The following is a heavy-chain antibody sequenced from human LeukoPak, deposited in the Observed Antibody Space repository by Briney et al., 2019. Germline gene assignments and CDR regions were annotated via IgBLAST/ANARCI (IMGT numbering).Heavy chain of an antibody. V-gene: IGHV3-23*01. CDR2: IHAGGSDP. CDR3: AKGGHHFNPFFY. CDR1: GFTFSSSP. Sequence: GSLRLSCAASGFTFSSSPMGWVRQAPGKGLEWVSSIHAGGSDPFYGDSVQGRFTISRDNSKNTLSLQLNSPRAEDTAVYFCAKGGHHFNPFFYCGQGTLVTVSS. D-gene: IGHD3-3*01. J-gene: IGHJ4*02.